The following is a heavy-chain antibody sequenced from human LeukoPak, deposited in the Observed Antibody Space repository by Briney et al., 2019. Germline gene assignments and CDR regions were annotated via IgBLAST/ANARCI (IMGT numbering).Heavy chain of an antibody. Sequence: GGSLRLSCAASGFTFSSYSMNWVRQAPGKGLEWVSSTSSSSSYIYYADSVKGRFTISRDNAKNSLYLQMNSLRAEDTAVYYCAVIVGATPWDYWGQGTLVTVSS. CDR2: TSSSSSYI. CDR1: GFTFSSYS. J-gene: IGHJ4*02. V-gene: IGHV3-21*01. CDR3: AVIVGATPWDY. D-gene: IGHD1-26*01.